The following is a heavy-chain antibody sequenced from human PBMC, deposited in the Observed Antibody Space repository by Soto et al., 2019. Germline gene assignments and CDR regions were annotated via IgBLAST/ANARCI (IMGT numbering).Heavy chain of an antibody. CDR2: TYYRSKWYN. D-gene: IGHD6-13*01. CDR3: VRDGIADRLYFDY. V-gene: IGHV6-1*01. Sequence: QVQLQQSGPGLVKPSQTLSLTCVISGDSGSSNRVAGNWIRQPPSRGLECLGRTYYRSKWYNESALSVKIRINITRTTAKNEFFLQLNSVTPDATAVYYCVRDGIADRLYFDYWGQGTLVTVSS. J-gene: IGHJ4*02. CDR1: GDSGSSNRVA.